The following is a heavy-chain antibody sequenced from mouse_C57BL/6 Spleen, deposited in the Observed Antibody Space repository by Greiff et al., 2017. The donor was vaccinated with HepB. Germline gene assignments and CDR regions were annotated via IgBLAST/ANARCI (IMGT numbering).Heavy chain of an antibody. V-gene: IGHV1-22*01. J-gene: IGHJ4*01. CDR1: GYTFTDYN. CDR3: ARVSRFPFYAMDY. CDR2: INPNNGGT. Sequence: VQLQQSGPELVKPGASVKMSCKASGYTFTDYNMHWVKQSHGKSLEWIGYINPNNGGTSYNQKFKGKATLTVNKSSSTAYMELRSLTSEDSAVYYCARVSRFPFYAMDYWGQGTSVTVSS.